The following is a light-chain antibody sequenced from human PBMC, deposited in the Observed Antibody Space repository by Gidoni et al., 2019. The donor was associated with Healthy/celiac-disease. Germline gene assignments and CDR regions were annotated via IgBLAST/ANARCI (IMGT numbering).Light chain of an antibody. CDR2: DAS. J-gene: IGKJ3*01. CDR1: QSVSSY. V-gene: IGKV3-11*01. CDR3: QQRSNGPLT. Sequence: ELVLTQSPATLSLSPGERATLSCRASQSVSSYLAWYQQKPGQAPRLLIYDASNRATGIPARFSGSGSGTDFTLTISSLEPEDFAVYYCQQRSNGPLTCGPGTKVDIK.